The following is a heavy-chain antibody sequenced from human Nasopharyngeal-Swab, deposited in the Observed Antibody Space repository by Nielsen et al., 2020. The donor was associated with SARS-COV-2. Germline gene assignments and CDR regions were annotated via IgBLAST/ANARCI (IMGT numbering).Heavy chain of an antibody. V-gene: IGHV6-1*01. CDR1: GDSVSSNSAS. D-gene: IGHD6-19*01. CDR3: AREWLADYFDS. Sequence: SQTRSLTGAVSGDSVSSNSASWNWIRQAPSRGLEWLGRTYYRSEWFTDYAVSVRSRITINPDTSRNQFSLQLSSVSPEDTAIYYCAREWLADYFDSWGQGSLVTVSP. J-gene: IGHJ4*02. CDR2: TYYRSEWFT.